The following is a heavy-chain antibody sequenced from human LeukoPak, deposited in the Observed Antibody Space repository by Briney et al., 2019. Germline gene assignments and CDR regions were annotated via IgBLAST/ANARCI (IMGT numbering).Heavy chain of an antibody. Sequence: SETLSLTCTVSGGSISSNSAYWGWIRQPPGKGLEWIGSIYYSKNTYYNPSLKSRVTISADTSKNQFSLTLGSVSATDTAVYYCVSPRGFSYGYFDYWGQGTLATVSS. CDR3: VSPRGFSYGYFDY. J-gene: IGHJ4*02. CDR1: GGSISSNSAY. D-gene: IGHD5-18*01. CDR2: IYYSKNT. V-gene: IGHV4-39*01.